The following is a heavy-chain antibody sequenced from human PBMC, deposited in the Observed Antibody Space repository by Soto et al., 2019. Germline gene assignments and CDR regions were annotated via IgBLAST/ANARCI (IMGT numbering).Heavy chain of an antibody. CDR3: ARDSKNRQDGMDV. CDR1: GFTFSSYS. CDR2: ISVIGDYT. J-gene: IGHJ6*02. V-gene: IGHV3-21*01. Sequence: GGALRLSCECSGFTFSSYSINGVGQAPGKGLEWVSSISVIGDYTFYADSVKGRFTISRDNAKNSLFLQMDSLRAEDTAVYFCARDSKNRQDGMDVWGQGTTVTVSS. D-gene: IGHD4-4*01.